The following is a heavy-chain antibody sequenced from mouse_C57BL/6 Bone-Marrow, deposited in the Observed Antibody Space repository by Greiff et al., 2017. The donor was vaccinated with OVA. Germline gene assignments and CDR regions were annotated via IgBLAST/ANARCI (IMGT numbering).Heavy chain of an antibody. CDR1: GYTFTSYW. V-gene: IGHV1-69*01. CDR3: ARWRNLDDWFAY. CDR2: IDPSDSYT. Sequence: QVQLQQPGAELVMPGASVKLSCKASGYTFTSYWMHWVKQRPGQGLEWIGEIDPSDSYTNYNQKFKGKSTLTVDKSSSTAYMQLSSLTSEDSAVYYCARWRNLDDWFAYCGQGTLVTVSA. J-gene: IGHJ3*01.